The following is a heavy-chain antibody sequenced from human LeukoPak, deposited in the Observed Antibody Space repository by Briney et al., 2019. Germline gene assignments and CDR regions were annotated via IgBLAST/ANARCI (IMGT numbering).Heavy chain of an antibody. D-gene: IGHD3-22*01. V-gene: IGHV3-23*01. J-gene: IGHJ4*02. CDR3: ARRGFVIRVILVGFHKEAYYFDS. CDR1: GITLSNYG. CDR2: ISDSGGIT. Sequence: PGGSLRLSCAVSGITLSNYGMSWVRQAPGKGLEWVAGISDSGGITNYADSVKRRVTISSDNPKHTLYLQMHSLRVEDTAVYFCARRGFVIRVILVGFHKEAYYFDSWGQGARVTVSS.